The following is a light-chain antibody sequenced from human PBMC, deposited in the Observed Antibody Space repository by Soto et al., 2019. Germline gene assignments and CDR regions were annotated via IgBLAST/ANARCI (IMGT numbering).Light chain of an antibody. CDR2: RNT. CDR1: SSNIGAGYD. CDR3: QSYDSSLSAL. J-gene: IGLJ3*02. Sequence: QSVLTQPPSVSGAPGQRVTISCTGSSSNIGAGYDVHWYQQLPGTAPKLLIYRNTNRPSGVPDRFSGSKSGTSASLAITGLQAEDGADYYCQSYDSSLSALFGGGTKLTVL. V-gene: IGLV1-40*01.